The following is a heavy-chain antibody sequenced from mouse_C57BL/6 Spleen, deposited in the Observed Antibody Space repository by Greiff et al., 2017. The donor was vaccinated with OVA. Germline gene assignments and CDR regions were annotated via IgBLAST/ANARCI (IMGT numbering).Heavy chain of an antibody. CDR3: ARDYGSSPFAY. V-gene: IGHV14-2*01. J-gene: IGHJ3*01. Sequence: EVMLVESGAELVKPGASVKLSCTASGFTIKDYYMHWVKQRTEQGLEWIGRIDPEDGETKYAPKFQGKATITADTSSNTAYLQLSSLTSEDTAVYYCARDYGSSPFAYWGQGTLVTVSA. CDR2: IDPEDGET. D-gene: IGHD1-1*01. CDR1: GFTIKDYY.